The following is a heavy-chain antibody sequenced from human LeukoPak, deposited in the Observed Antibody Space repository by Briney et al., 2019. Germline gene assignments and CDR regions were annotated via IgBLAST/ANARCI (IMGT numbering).Heavy chain of an antibody. CDR3: ARDGPRGATRCYDY. Sequence: PSETLSLTCTVSGVSISSSSYYWGWIRQPPGKGLEWIGSIYYSGSTYYNPSLKSRVTISVDTSKNQFSLKLSSVTAADTAVYYCARDGPRGATRCYDYWGQGTLVTVSS. D-gene: IGHD1-26*01. CDR1: GVSISSSSYY. J-gene: IGHJ4*02. CDR2: IYYSGST. V-gene: IGHV4-39*07.